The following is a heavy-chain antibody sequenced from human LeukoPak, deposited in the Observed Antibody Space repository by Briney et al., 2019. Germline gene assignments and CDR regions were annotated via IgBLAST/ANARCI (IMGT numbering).Heavy chain of an antibody. CDR2: MNPDTGNS. CDR1: GYTFSSYD. CDR3: ARGRWLQPWGYFDY. Sequence: GASVKVSCKGSGYTFSSYDINWVRQATGQGLEWMGWMNPDTGNSGFAQKFQGRVTMTRNTSISTAYMELSSLRSEDTAVYYCARGRWLQPWGYFDYWGQGTLVTVSS. V-gene: IGHV1-8*01. J-gene: IGHJ4*02. D-gene: IGHD5-24*01.